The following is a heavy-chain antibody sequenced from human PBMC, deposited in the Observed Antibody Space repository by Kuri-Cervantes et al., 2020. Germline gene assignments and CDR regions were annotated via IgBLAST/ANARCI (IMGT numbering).Heavy chain of an antibody. Sequence: SETLSLTCTVSGGSISSSSYYWGWIRQPPGKGLEWIGSIYYSGSTYYNPSLKSRVTISVDTSKNQFSLKLSSGTAADTAVYYCASTNIVGCDYWGQGTLVTVSS. J-gene: IGHJ4*02. CDR3: ASTNIVGCDY. D-gene: IGHD1-26*01. V-gene: IGHV4-39*01. CDR1: GGSISSSSYY. CDR2: IYYSGST.